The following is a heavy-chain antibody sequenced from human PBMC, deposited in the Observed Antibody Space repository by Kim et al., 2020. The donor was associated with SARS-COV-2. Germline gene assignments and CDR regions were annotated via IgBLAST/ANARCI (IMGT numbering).Heavy chain of an antibody. D-gene: IGHD3-3*01. CDR3: ARSGMSSGYYGEWGY. J-gene: IGHJ4*02. Sequence: GESLKISCKGSGYSFTSYWISWVRQMPGKGLEWMGRIDPSDSYTNYSPSFQGHVTISADKSISTAYLQWSSLKASDTAMYYCARSGMSSGYYGEWGYWGQGTLVTVSS. CDR1: GYSFTSYW. V-gene: IGHV5-10-1*01. CDR2: IDPSDSYT.